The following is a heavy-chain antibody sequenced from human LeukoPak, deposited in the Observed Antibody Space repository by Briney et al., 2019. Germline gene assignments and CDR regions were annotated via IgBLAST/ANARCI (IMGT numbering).Heavy chain of an antibody. CDR2: TSDSGGRT. Sequence: SGGSLRLSCAVSGITLSNYGMSWVRQAPGKGLEWVAGTSDSGGRTNYADSVKGRFTISRDNPKNTLYLQMNSLRAEDTAVYFCAKRGVVIRVILVGFHKEAYYFDSWGQGALVTVSS. J-gene: IGHJ4*02. CDR1: GITLSNYG. CDR3: AKRGVVIRVILVGFHKEAYYFDS. D-gene: IGHD3-22*01. V-gene: IGHV3-23*01.